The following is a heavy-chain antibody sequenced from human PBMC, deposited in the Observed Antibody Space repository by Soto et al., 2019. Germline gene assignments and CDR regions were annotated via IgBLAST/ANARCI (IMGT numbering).Heavy chain of an antibody. CDR3: GRVGELINTFDF. V-gene: IGHV1-3*01. CDR1: GYPFSDYA. CDR2: LNAGTGNR. J-gene: IGHJ4*02. D-gene: IGHD1-26*01. Sequence: DSVKVYFKTAGYPFSDYATDLGRQAPGQNLEWMGWLNAGTGNRIYSQKFQGRLTITRDTSATTVYMDLSSLRSEDTAVYYCGRVGELINTFDFWGQGTMFTVSS.